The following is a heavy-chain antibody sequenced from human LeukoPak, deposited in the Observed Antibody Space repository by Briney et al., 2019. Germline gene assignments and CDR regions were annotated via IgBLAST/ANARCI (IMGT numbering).Heavy chain of an antibody. D-gene: IGHD3-3*01. CDR3: AAIPYDFWSGYYLGAFDI. J-gene: IGHJ3*02. V-gene: IGHV4-59*01. CDR1: GGSISSYY. Sequence: SETLSLTFTVSGGSISSYYWSWIRQPPGKGLEWIGYIYYSGSTNYNPSLKSRVTISVDTSKNQFSLKLSSVTAADTAVYYCAAIPYDFWSGYYLGAFDIWGQGTMVTVSS. CDR2: IYYSGST.